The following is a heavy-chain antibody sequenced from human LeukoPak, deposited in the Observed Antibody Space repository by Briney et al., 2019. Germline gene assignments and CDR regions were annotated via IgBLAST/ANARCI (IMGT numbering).Heavy chain of an antibody. CDR1: GGPISSSTYS. D-gene: IGHD2-15*01. Sequence: SETLSLTCIISGGPISSSTYSRGRIRQPPGKGLERTGRIYYTGSTYYNSSLSSRVTISLDRSKNQFSLKLSSVTAADTAVYYCATDLRRGGPGAWGLGTLVTVSS. CDR2: IYYTGST. CDR3: ATDLRRGGPGA. V-gene: IGHV4-39*07. J-gene: IGHJ4*02.